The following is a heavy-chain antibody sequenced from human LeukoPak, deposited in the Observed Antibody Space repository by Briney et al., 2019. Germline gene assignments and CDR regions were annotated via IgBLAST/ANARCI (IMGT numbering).Heavy chain of an antibody. CDR3: ARRSHRTTAWGRYFDY. CDR1: GGSINTQSYY. CDR2: INHSGST. J-gene: IGHJ4*02. D-gene: IGHD7-27*01. Sequence: SETLSLTCTVSGGSINTQSYYWSWIRQPPGKGLEWIGEINHSGSTNYNPSLKSRVTISVDTSKNQFSLKLSSVTAADTAVYYCARRSHRTTAWGRYFDYWGQGTLVTVSS. V-gene: IGHV4-39*07.